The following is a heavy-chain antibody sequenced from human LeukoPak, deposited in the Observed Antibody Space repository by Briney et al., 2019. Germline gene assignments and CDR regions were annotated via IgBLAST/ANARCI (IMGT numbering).Heavy chain of an antibody. CDR3: AKDIGADDYYFDY. J-gene: IGHJ4*02. D-gene: IGHD6-13*01. CDR2: ISWNSGSI. Sequence: GGSLRLSCAASGFTFDDYAMHWVRQSPGKGLEWVSGISWNSGSIGYADSVKGRFTISRDNAKNSLYLQMNSLRAEDTALYYCAKDIGADDYYFDYWGQGTLVTVSS. CDR1: GFTFDDYA. V-gene: IGHV3-9*01.